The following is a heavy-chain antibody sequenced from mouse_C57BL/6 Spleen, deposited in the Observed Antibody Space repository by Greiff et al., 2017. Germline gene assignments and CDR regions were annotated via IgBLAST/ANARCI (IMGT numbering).Heavy chain of an antibody. J-gene: IGHJ2*01. CDR1: GYTFTSYW. Sequence: VQLQQPGAELVMPGASVKLSCKASGYTFTSYWMHWVKQRPGQGLEWIGEIDPSDSYTNYNQKFKGKSTLTVDKSSSTAYMQLSSLTSEDSAVYYCARRGYDGDYWGQGTTLTVSS. CDR3: ARRGYDGDY. V-gene: IGHV1-69*01. D-gene: IGHD2-2*01. CDR2: IDPSDSYT.